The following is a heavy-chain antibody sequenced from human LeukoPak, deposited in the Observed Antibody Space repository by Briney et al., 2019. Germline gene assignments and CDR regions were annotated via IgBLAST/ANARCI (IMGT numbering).Heavy chain of an antibody. CDR3: ARDLTANIDSSY. J-gene: IGHJ4*02. D-gene: IGHD4-11*01. CDR2: INPKTGAT. CDR1: GYIFTDNY. V-gene: IGHV1-2*02. Sequence: ASVKVSCKASGYIFTDNYMHWVRQTPGQGLEWIAWINPKTGATAYAQRFQGRITVTSDTSVNTAYMDLSSLTSDDTAVFYCARDLTANIDSSYWGQGTPVTVSS.